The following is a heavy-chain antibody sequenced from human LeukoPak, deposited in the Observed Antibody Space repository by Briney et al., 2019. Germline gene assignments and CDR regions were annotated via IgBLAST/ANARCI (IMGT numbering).Heavy chain of an antibody. CDR1: GFTFDDYA. J-gene: IGHJ4*02. CDR2: ISWDGGSS. V-gene: IGHV3-43D*03. D-gene: IGHD6-19*01. CDR3: AKDSKAVTGPGNIDS. Sequence: SGGSLRLSCAASGFTFDDYAMHWVRQAPGKGLEWVSLISWDGGSSYYADSVKGRFTISRDNSKNSLYLQMNSLRAQDTALYYCAKDSKAVTGPGNIDSWXQGTLXTAS.